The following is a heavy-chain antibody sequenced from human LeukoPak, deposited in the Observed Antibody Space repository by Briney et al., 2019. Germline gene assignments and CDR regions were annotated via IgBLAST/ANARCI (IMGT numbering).Heavy chain of an antibody. D-gene: IGHD2-2*01. CDR2: IYYSGST. CDR1: GGSISSSSYY. J-gene: IGHJ4*02. V-gene: IGHV4-39*07. Sequence: PSETLSLTCTVSGGSISSSSYYWDWIRQPPGKGLEWMGNIYYSGSTYYNPSLKSRVTISVDTSKNQFSLKLSSVTAADTAVYYCAKIKRKSQLKKPLHETPPHYFDSGGQEPLVTFSS. CDR3: AKIKRKSQLKKPLHETPPHYFDS.